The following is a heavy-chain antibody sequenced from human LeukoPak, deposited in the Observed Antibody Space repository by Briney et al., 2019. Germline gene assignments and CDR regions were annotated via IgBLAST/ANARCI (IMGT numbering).Heavy chain of an antibody. Sequence: SVKVSCKASGGTFSSYAISWVRQAPGQGLEWMGGIIPIFGTANYAQKFQGRVTITTDESTSTAYMELSSLRSEDTAVYYCARSACSSTSCPPFDPWGQGTLVTVSS. D-gene: IGHD2-2*01. CDR2: IIPIFGTA. J-gene: IGHJ5*02. V-gene: IGHV1-69*05. CDR1: GGTFSSYA. CDR3: ARSACSSTSCPPFDP.